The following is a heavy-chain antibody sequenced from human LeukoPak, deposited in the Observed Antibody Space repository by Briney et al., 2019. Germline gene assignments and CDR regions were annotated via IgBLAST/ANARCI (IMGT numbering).Heavy chain of an antibody. CDR1: GGSISSSSYY. CDR2: IYYSGST. CDR3: ARAGRLPVVIDY. D-gene: IGHD2-15*01. J-gene: IGHJ4*02. Sequence: PSETLSLTCTVSGGSISSSSYYWGWIRQLPGKGLEWIGSIYYSGSTYYNPSLKSRVTISVDTSKNQFSLKLSSVTAADTAVYYCARAGRLPVVIDYWGQGTLVTVSS. V-gene: IGHV4-39*01.